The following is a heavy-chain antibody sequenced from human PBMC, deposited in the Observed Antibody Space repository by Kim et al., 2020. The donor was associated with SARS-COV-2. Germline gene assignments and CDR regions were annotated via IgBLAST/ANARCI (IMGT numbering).Heavy chain of an antibody. V-gene: IGHV3-30*04. Sequence: GSLRLSCAVSGFTFSKHAMHWVRPAPGKGLEWVALISYEGNFKYYADPVKGRFTISRDTSKNTLYLQMNSLRAEDTAVYYCAREVVVVTAAMRGIYYYNGMDVWGQGTTVTVSS. CDR1: GFTFSKHA. CDR3: AREVVVVTAAMRGIYYYNGMDV. J-gene: IGHJ6*02. D-gene: IGHD2-2*01. CDR2: ISYEGNFK.